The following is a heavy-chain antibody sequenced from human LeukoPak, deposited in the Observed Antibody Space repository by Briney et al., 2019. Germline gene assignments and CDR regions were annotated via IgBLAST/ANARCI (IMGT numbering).Heavy chain of an antibody. CDR3: GRHVEPTKTYNWFDP. Sequence: PSETLSLTCTVSGGSIRSSSYYWAWIRQPPGKGLEFLGSIYYSRITYYKPSLKSRLSISVDTPKSQCSQRLSSVTAADTAVYYCGRHVEPTKTYNWFDPWGQGTLVTVSS. J-gene: IGHJ5*02. CDR1: GGSIRSSSYY. D-gene: IGHD1-1*01. V-gene: IGHV4-39*01. CDR2: IYYSRIT.